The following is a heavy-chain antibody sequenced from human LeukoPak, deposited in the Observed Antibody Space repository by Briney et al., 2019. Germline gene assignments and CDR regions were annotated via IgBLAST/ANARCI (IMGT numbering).Heavy chain of an antibody. V-gene: IGHV3-33*01. CDR1: GFTFSSYG. J-gene: IGHJ4*02. D-gene: IGHD6-13*01. Sequence: PGRSLRLSCAASGFTFSSYGMHWVRQAPGKGLEWVAVIWYDGSNKYYADSVKGRFTISRDNSKNTLYLQMNSLRAEDTAVYYCASEYCDSSSCYEMDWGQGTLVTVSS. CDR2: IWYDGSNK. CDR3: ASEYCDSSSCYEMD.